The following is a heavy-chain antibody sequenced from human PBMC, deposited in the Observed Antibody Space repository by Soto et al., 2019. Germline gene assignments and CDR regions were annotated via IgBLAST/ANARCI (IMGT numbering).Heavy chain of an antibody. D-gene: IGHD3-10*01. CDR1: GFAFSTYA. J-gene: IGHJ4*02. V-gene: IGHV3-23*01. CDR3: AKELSYNSGRPFDY. CDR2: ISDSGGST. Sequence: EVQLLESGGGLVQPGGSLTLSCAASGFAFSTYAMTWVRQAPGRELEWVSSISDSGGSTFYADSVKGRFTVSRGNSKNTLYLQMNSLRAEDTALYYCAKELSYNSGRPFDYWGQGTLVTVSS.